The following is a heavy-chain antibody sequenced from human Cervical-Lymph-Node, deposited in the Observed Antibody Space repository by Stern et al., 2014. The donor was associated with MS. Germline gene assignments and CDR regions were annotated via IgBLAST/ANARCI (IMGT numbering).Heavy chain of an antibody. Sequence: VQLVESGGGAVQPGRSLRLSCATSGFTFSGYGMDWVRQAPGKGLAWVAISWSDGTKEDYAYSVKGRFTISRDNSKNTLYLQMTSLRAEDTAVYYCARDDRTSWYGGMPHWGQGTLATVSS. D-gene: IGHD6-13*01. J-gene: IGHJ4*02. CDR1: GFTFSGYG. V-gene: IGHV3-33*01. CDR3: ARDDRTSWYGGMPH. CDR2: SWSDGTKE.